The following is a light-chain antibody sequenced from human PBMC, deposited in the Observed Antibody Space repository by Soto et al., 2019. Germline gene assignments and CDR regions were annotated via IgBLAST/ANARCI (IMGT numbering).Light chain of an antibody. CDR1: QSVRSN. V-gene: IGKV3-15*01. CDR2: GAS. J-gene: IGKJ1*01. CDR3: QQYNNWPWT. Sequence: EIVMTQSPATLSVSPGERSTLSCGASQSVRSNLAWYQQKPGKAPRLLIYGASTRATGIPARFSGSGSGTEFTLTISSLQSEDFEVYYCQQYNNWPWTFGQGTKVDIK.